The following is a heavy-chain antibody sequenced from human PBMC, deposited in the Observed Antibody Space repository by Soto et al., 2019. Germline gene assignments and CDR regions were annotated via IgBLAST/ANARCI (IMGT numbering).Heavy chain of an antibody. V-gene: IGHV3-9*01. Sequence: PGGSLRLSCAASGFTFDDYAMHWVRQAPGRGLERVSGISWNSGSIGYADSVKGRFTISRDNAKNSLYLQMNSLRAEDTALYYCAEAANLIQLWKYYFDYWGQGTLVTVSS. CDR3: AEAANLIQLWKYYFDY. CDR1: GFTFDDYA. CDR2: ISWNSGSI. D-gene: IGHD5-18*01. J-gene: IGHJ4*02.